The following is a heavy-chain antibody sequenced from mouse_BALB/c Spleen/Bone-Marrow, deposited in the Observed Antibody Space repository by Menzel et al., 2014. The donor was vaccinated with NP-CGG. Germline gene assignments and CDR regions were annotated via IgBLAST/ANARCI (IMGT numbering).Heavy chain of an antibody. CDR3: ARLNYYGSLFV. V-gene: IGHV4-1*02. J-gene: IGHJ1*01. Sequence: EVRLLESGGGLVQPGGSLKLSCAASGFDSSRYWMSWVRQAPGKGLEWIGEINPDSSTINYTPSLKDKFIISRDNAKNTLYLQMSKVRSEDTALYYCARLNYYGSLFVWGAGTTVTVSS. CDR1: GFDSSRYW. D-gene: IGHD1-1*01. CDR2: INPDSSTI.